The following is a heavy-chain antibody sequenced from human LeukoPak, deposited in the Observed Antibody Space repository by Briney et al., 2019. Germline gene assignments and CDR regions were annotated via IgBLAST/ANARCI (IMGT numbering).Heavy chain of an antibody. CDR2: ISGSGFAT. CDR3: AKDLGWIQFGY. J-gene: IGHJ4*02. Sequence: GGSLRLSCEGSGFTFSSYAVAWVRQAPGKGLEWVATISGSGFATYYEDSAKGRFTISRDNSKNTVFLQMHSLRVEDTAVYYCAKDLGWIQFGYWGQGALVTVSS. V-gene: IGHV3-23*01. D-gene: IGHD5-18*01. CDR1: GFTFSSYA.